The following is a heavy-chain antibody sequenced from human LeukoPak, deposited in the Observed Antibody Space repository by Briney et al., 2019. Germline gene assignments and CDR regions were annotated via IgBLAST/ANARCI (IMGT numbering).Heavy chain of an antibody. CDR2: IRYDGSEK. CDR1: GFTVSSNY. V-gene: IGHV3-30*02. CDR3: AEDQQLEPFHY. Sequence: GGSLRLSCAASGFTVSSNYMSWVRQAQGKGLEWVAFIRYDGSEKFYADSVKGRFTISRDNSKSTLYLLMNSLKPEDTAVYYCAEDQQLEPFHYWGQGTLVTVSS. J-gene: IGHJ4*02. D-gene: IGHD1-1*01.